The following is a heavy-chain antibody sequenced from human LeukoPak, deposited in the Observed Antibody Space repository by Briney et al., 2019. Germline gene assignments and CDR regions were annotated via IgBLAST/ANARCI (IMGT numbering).Heavy chain of an antibody. Sequence: PSETLSLTCAVSDDSFSSHYWTWIRQPPGKGLEWIGYISYIGSTNYNPSLKSRITIAIDTSRKQCSLRLSSVTAADTAVYYCARDLVTVTKGFDIWGQGTMVSVSS. CDR1: DDSFSSHY. D-gene: IGHD4-17*01. V-gene: IGHV4-59*11. J-gene: IGHJ3*02. CDR3: ARDLVTVTKGFDI. CDR2: ISYIGST.